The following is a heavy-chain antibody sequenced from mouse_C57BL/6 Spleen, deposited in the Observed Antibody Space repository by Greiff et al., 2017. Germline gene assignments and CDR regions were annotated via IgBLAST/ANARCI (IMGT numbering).Heavy chain of an antibody. J-gene: IGHJ4*01. V-gene: IGHV1-80*01. CDR2: IYPGDGDT. CDR3: ARLYYYGGYAMDY. Sequence: VQLKQSGAELVKPGASVKISCKASGYAFSSYWMNWVKQRPGKGLEWIGQIYPGDGDTNYNGKFKGKATLTADKSSSTAYMQLSSLTSEDSAVYFCARLYYYGGYAMDYWGQGTSVTVSS. CDR1: GYAFSSYW. D-gene: IGHD1-1*01.